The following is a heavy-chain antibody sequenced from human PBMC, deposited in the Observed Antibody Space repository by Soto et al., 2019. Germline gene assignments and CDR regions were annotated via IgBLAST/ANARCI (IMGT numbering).Heavy chain of an antibody. D-gene: IGHD6-13*01. CDR3: ARSVRWSSSWYVAFDI. J-gene: IGHJ3*02. V-gene: IGHV4-4*02. CDR1: GGSISSSNW. CDR2: IYHSGST. Sequence: SETLSLTCAVSGGSISSSNWWSWVRQPPGKGLEWIGEIYHSGSTNYNPSLKSRVTISVDKSKNQFSLKLSSVTAADTAVYYCARSVRWSSSWYVAFDIWGQGTMVTVSS.